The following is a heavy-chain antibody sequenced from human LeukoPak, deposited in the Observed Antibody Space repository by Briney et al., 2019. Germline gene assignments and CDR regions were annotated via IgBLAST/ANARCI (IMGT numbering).Heavy chain of an antibody. Sequence: GGSLRLSCAASGFTVSSNYMTWVRQAPGKGLEWVSAISGSGGSTYYADSVKGRFTISRDNSKNTLYLQMNSLRAEDTAVYYCAKYAGGNEYFPFDYWGQGTLVTVSS. J-gene: IGHJ4*02. CDR3: AKYAGGNEYFPFDY. D-gene: IGHD4-23*01. CDR2: ISGSGGST. V-gene: IGHV3-23*01. CDR1: GFTVSSNY.